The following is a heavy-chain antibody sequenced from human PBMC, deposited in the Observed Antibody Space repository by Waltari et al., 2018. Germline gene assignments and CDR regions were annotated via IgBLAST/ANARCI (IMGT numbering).Heavy chain of an antibody. Sequence: QLQLQQSGQGLVKPSETLSLTCPVSGDSMTGGSWWSWVRQTPGKGLEWVGQIHGSGRTNYNPSLEGRVTISMDMSNNKFSLRVSSATAADTAVYYCARDRGRGMFLDSWGQGILVSVSP. D-gene: IGHD3-10*02. V-gene: IGHV4-4*02. J-gene: IGHJ4*02. CDR2: IHGSGRT. CDR3: ARDRGRGMFLDS. CDR1: GDSMTGGSW.